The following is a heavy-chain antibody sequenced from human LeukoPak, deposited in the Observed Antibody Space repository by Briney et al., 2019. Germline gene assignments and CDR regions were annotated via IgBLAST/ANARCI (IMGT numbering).Heavy chain of an antibody. Sequence: GASVKVSCKASGYTFTSYDINWVRQATGQGLEWMGWMNPNSGNTGYAQKFQGRVTITSNTSISTAYMELSSLRSEDTAMYYCTRPLTPFYSAYDSVLLSWGQGTLVTVSS. CDR3: TRPLTPFYSAYDSVLLS. CDR2: MNPNSGNT. CDR1: GYTFTSYD. D-gene: IGHD5-12*01. J-gene: IGHJ5*02. V-gene: IGHV1-8*01.